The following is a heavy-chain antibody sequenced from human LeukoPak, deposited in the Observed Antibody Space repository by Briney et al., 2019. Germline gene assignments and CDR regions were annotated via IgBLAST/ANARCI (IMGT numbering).Heavy chain of an antibody. Sequence: SETLSLTCTVSGGSISSYYWSWIRQPPGKGLEWIGYIYYSGSTNYNPSLKSRVTISVDTSKNQFSLKLSSVTAADTAVYYCARKVVTYPYYMDVWGEGTTVTVSS. CDR3: ARKVVTYPYYMDV. J-gene: IGHJ6*03. CDR1: GGSISSYY. CDR2: IYYSGST. V-gene: IGHV4-59*01. D-gene: IGHD3-22*01.